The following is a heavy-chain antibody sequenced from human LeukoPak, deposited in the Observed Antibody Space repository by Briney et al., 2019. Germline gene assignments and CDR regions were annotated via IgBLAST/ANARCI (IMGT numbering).Heavy chain of an antibody. Sequence: PSETLSLTCSVSGGSISSSSHYWGWIRQPPGKGLEWIGSIYYSGSTYFNPSLKSRVTISVDTSKNQFSLKLRSETAADTAVYYCARHPRFLDWFFDHWGQGTLVTVSS. CDR2: IYYSGST. J-gene: IGHJ4*02. CDR1: GGSISSSSHY. V-gene: IGHV4-39*01. D-gene: IGHD3/OR15-3a*01. CDR3: ARHPRFLDWFFDH.